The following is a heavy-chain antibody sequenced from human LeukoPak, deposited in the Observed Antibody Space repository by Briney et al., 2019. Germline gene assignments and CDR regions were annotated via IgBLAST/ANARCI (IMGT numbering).Heavy chain of an antibody. CDR3: AKEEDSSSWYRRVAGTDY. J-gene: IGHJ4*02. D-gene: IGHD6-13*01. Sequence: PGGSLRLSCAASGFTFSSYGMHWVRQAPGKGLEWVAFIRYDGSNKYYADSVKGRFTISRDNSKNTLYLQMNSLRAEDTAVYYCAKEEDSSSWYRRVAGTDYWGQGTLVTVSS. CDR2: IRYDGSNK. CDR1: GFTFSSYG. V-gene: IGHV3-30*02.